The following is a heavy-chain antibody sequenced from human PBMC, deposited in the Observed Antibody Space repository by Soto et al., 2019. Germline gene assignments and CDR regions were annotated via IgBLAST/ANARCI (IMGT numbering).Heavy chain of an antibody. J-gene: IGHJ6*02. CDR3: AASCVACGGFNYYGMDV. V-gene: IGHV4-31*11. D-gene: IGHD2-21*01. Sequence: SETLSLTCAVSGGSISSGGYYWYWIRQHPGKGLEWIGYIYYSGTTYYNPSLKSRVTISVDTSKNQFSLKLSSVTAADTAVYYCAASCVACGGFNYYGMDVWGQGTTVT. CDR2: IYYSGTT. CDR1: GGSISSGGYY.